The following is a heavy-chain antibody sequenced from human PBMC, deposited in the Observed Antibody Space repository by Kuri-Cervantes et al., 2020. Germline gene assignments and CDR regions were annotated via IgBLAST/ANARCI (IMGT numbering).Heavy chain of an antibody. CDR3: ARSYDSSGLALDY. V-gene: IGHV1-2*02. CDR1: GYTFTSYD. CDR2: INPNSGGT. D-gene: IGHD3-22*01. Sequence: ASVKVSCKASGYTFTSYDIHWVRQAPGQGLEWMGWINPNSGGTNYAQKFQGRVTMTRDTSISTAYMELSRLRSDDTAVYYCARSYDSSGLALDYWGQGTLVTVSS. J-gene: IGHJ4*02.